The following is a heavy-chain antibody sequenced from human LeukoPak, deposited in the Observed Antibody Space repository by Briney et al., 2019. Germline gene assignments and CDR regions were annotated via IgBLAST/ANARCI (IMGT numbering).Heavy chain of an antibody. D-gene: IGHD6-13*01. CDR3: AKDLVIAAAGTGYYFVY. CDR2: ISYDGSNK. J-gene: IGHJ4*02. V-gene: IGHV3-30*18. Sequence: GRALRLSCAASGFTFSSYGMHWVPQAPGKGLEWVAVISYDGSNKYYADSVKGRFTIARDNSKTTLYLQMNSLRAEDTAVYYCAKDLVIAAAGTGYYFVYWGQGTLVTVSS. CDR1: GFTFSSYG.